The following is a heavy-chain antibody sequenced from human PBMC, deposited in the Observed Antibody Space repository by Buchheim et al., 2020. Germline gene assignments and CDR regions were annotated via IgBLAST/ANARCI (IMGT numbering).Heavy chain of an antibody. D-gene: IGHD2-15*01. CDR2: INCNNGVT. J-gene: IGHJ1*01. CDR3: ASDCSDTRCSTGEYYQD. V-gene: IGHV1-2*02. CDR1: GYTVSEYY. Sequence: QVLLEQSGAEVKKPGASVKVSCKASGYTVSEYYVHWVRQAPGQGLEWMGWINCNNGVTEYGQKLQGRITMTTETSIATVYVELSSLRSDDTAVYYCASDCSDTRCSTGEYYQDWGQGTL.